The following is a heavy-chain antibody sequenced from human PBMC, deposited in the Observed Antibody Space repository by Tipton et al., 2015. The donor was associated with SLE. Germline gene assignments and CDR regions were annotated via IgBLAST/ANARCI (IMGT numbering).Heavy chain of an antibody. D-gene: IGHD1-26*01. CDR1: GGSISSYY. Sequence: TLSLTCTVSGGSISSYYWSWIRQPPGKGLEWIGEINHSGSTNYNPSLKSRVTITVDTSKNQFSLKLSSVTAADTAVYYCARVWAGSPAAFDIWGQRTMVTVSS. V-gene: IGHV4-34*01. CDR2: INHSGST. CDR3: ARVWAGSPAAFDI. J-gene: IGHJ3*02.